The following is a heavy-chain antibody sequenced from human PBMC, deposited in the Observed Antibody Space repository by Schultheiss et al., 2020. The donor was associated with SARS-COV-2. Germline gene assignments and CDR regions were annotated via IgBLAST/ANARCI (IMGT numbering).Heavy chain of an antibody. Sequence: SETLSLTCTVSGGSISSYYWSWIRQPAGKGLEWIGRIYTFGSTNYNPSLKSRVTMSVDTSKNHFSLKLRSVTAADTAVYYCARERRGYSYGQGGYYYGMDVWGQGTTVTVSS. V-gene: IGHV4-4*07. CDR2: IYTFGST. CDR3: ARERRGYSYGQGGYYYGMDV. D-gene: IGHD5-18*01. J-gene: IGHJ6*02. CDR1: GGSISSYY.